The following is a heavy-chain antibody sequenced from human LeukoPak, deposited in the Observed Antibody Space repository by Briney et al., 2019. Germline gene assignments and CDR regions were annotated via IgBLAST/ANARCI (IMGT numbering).Heavy chain of an antibody. J-gene: IGHJ4*02. CDR1: GFTFNNYA. CDR2: ISGSGGST. CDR3: AKGSSWYGYFDY. Sequence: GGSLRLSCAASGFTFNNYAMSWVRQAPGKGLEWVSTISGSGGSTYYADSVKGRFTISRDNSKNTLYLQMNSLRAEDTAVYYCAKGSSWYGYFDYWGQGTLVTVSS. V-gene: IGHV3-23*01. D-gene: IGHD6-13*01.